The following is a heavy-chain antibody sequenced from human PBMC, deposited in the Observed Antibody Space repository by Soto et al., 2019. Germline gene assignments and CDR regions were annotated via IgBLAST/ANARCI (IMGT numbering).Heavy chain of an antibody. CDR2: MKQDGSEK. D-gene: IGHD5-18*01. Sequence: PGGSLRLSCAASGFTFSSYWMSWVRQAPGKGLEWVANMKQDGSEKYYVDSVKGRFTISRDNAKNSLYLQMNSLRAEDTAVYYCARDQTAMSYYYYYYGMDVWGQGTTVTVSS. J-gene: IGHJ6*02. V-gene: IGHV3-7*01. CDR1: GFTFSSYW. CDR3: ARDQTAMSYYYYYYGMDV.